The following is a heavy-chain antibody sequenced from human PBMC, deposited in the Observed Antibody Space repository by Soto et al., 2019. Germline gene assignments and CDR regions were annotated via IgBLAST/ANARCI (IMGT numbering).Heavy chain of an antibody. D-gene: IGHD6-13*01. CDR3: AHRFSWYLAFDI. CDR1: GFSLSTSGVG. Sequence: QITLKESGPTLVKPTQPLKLTCTFSGFSLSTSGVGVGWIRQPPGKALEWLALIYWNDDKRYSPSLKSRLTITKDTSKNQVVLTMTNMDPVDTATYYCAHRFSWYLAFDIWGQGTMVTVSS. J-gene: IGHJ3*02. V-gene: IGHV2-5*01. CDR2: IYWNDDK.